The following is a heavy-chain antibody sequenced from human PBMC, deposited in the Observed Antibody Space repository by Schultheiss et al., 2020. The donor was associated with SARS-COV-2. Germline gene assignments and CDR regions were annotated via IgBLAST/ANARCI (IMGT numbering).Heavy chain of an antibody. Sequence: SETLSLTCAVYGGSFSGYYWSWIRQPAGKGLEWIGYIYYSGSTNYNPSLKSRVTISVDTSKNQFSLKLSSVTAADTAVYYCARGMTIFGVVIIGRYYFDYWGQGTLVTVSS. J-gene: IGHJ4*02. V-gene: IGHV4-59*01. CDR2: IYYSGST. D-gene: IGHD3-3*01. CDR1: GGSFSGYY. CDR3: ARGMTIFGVVIIGRYYFDY.